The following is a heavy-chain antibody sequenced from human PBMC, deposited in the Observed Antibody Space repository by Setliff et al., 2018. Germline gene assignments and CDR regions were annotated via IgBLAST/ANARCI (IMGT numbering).Heavy chain of an antibody. Sequence: GGSLRLSCAASGFTFSEEWMSWVRQAPGKGLEWIGRIKSEIAGGTTDYGAPVKGRFTISRDDSKNTLLLQMNNLKTEDTALYYCTTAHYTGNSRTLDFWGPGTLDTVSS. CDR1: GFTFSEEW. D-gene: IGHD1-26*01. CDR2: IKSEIAGGTT. CDR3: TTAHYTGNSRTLDF. J-gene: IGHJ4*02. V-gene: IGHV3-15*01.